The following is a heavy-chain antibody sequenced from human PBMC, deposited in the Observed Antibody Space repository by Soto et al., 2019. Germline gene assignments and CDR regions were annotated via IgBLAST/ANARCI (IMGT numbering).Heavy chain of an antibody. V-gene: IGHV4-30-2*01. J-gene: IGHJ6*02. Sequence: ASETLSLTCAVSGGSISRGGYSWTWIRQPPGKGLEWIGNIYHTGSTYYNPSLNSRVTMSVDTSKNQFSLKLSSVTAADTAVYFCARGSSSYYDYGMDVWGQGTTVTVSS. D-gene: IGHD6-6*01. CDR1: GGSISRGGYS. CDR2: IYHTGST. CDR3: ARGSSSYYDYGMDV.